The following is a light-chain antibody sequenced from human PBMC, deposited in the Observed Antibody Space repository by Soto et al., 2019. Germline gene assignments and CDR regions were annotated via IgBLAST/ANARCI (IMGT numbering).Light chain of an antibody. J-gene: IGKJ3*01. Sequence: EIGLTQSQGTLSLSPGERATLSCRASQSVSSSYLAWYQQKPGQAPRLLIYGASSRATGIPDRFSGSGSGTDFTLTISRLEPEDFAVYYCQQYGSSLFSFGPGTKVDIK. CDR1: QSVSSSY. CDR2: GAS. CDR3: QQYGSSLFS. V-gene: IGKV3-20*01.